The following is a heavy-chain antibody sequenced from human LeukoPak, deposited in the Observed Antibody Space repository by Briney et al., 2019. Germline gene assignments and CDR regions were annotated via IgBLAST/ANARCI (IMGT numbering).Heavy chain of an antibody. CDR1: GGSISSYY. V-gene: IGHV4-59*01. D-gene: IGHD4-17*01. J-gene: IGHJ5*02. CDR3: ARARPAEHLDYDGNWFDP. Sequence: ETLCLTCTVSGGSISSYYWSWIRQPPGKGLEWIGYIYYSGSTNYNPSLKSRVTISVDTSKNQFSLKLSSVTAADTAVYYCARARPAEHLDYDGNWFDPWGQGTMVTVSS. CDR2: IYYSGST.